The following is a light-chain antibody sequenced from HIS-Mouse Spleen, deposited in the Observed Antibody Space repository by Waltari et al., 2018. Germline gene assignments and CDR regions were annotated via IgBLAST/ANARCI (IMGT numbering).Light chain of an antibody. CDR1: SSDVGSYNL. CDR2: EGS. Sequence: QSALTQPASVSGSPGQSTTIPCPGTSSDVGSYNLLPWYQQHPGKAPKLMIYEGSKRPSGVSNRFSGSKSGNTASLTISGLQAEDEADYYCCSYAGSSTWVFGGGTKLTVL. V-gene: IGLV2-23*01. CDR3: CSYAGSSTWV. J-gene: IGLJ3*02.